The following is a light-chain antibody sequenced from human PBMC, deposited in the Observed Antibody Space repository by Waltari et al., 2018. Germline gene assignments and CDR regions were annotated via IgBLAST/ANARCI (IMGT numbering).Light chain of an antibody. V-gene: IGKV4-1*01. CDR1: QSVLYSSNNKNY. CDR3: QQYYSGPFT. Sequence: DIVMTQSPDSLAVSLGERATINCKSSQSVLYSSNNKNYLAWYQQKPGQPPKLLIYWASTRESGVPDRFTGSGSGRDFTLTISSLQAEDVAVYYCQQYYSGPFTFGQGTRLEIK. CDR2: WAS. J-gene: IGKJ5*01.